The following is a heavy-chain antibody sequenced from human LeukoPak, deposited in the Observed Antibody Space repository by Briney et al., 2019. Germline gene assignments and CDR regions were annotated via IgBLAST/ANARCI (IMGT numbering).Heavy chain of an antibody. V-gene: IGHV4-59*08. D-gene: IGHD2-8*01. CDR2: IYYSGST. CDR1: GGSIRSYY. J-gene: IGHJ3*02. Sequence: SETLSLTCTVSGGSIRSYYWSWIRQPPGKGLEWIGYIYYSGSTNYNPSLKSRGSILVVTSDNPCYLNLRPVNGAGAAVYYFSKYGGVVLGNDVFDIWGQGTMVTVSS. CDR3: SKYGGVVLGNDVFDI.